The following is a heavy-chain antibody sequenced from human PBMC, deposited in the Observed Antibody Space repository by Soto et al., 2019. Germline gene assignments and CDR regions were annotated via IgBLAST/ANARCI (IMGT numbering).Heavy chain of an antibody. CDR1: GFTFSGHY. V-gene: IGHV3-72*01. J-gene: IGHJ4*02. CDR2: IRKKTDGYTT. Sequence: EVQLVESGGDLVQPGGSLRLSCAASGFTFSGHYIDWVRQAPGKGLEWVGLIRKKTDGYTTEYAASVRGRFTISRDDSKNLVYLQMNNLKTENTAVYYCTDCVNTSFDCWCQGTLVTVYS. CDR3: TDCVNTSFDC. D-gene: IGHD2-21*01.